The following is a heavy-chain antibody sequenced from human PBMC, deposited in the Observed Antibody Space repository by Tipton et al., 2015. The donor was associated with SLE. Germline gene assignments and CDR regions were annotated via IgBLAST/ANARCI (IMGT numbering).Heavy chain of an antibody. J-gene: IGHJ2*01. D-gene: IGHD4-17*01. Sequence: TLSLTCAVYGGSFSGYYWSWIRQPPGKGLEWIGEINHSGSNNYNPSLKSRVTITVDTSKNQFSLKLSSVTAADTAVYYCARQTATTVTTYWYFDLWGRGTLVTVSS. CDR3: ARQTATTVTTYWYFDL. CDR1: GGSFSGYY. CDR2: INHSGSN. V-gene: IGHV4-34*01.